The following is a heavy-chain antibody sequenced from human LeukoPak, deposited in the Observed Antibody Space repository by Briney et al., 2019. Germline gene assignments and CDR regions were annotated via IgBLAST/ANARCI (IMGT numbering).Heavy chain of an antibody. D-gene: IGHD5-18*01. CDR2: ISSSGTTI. V-gene: IGHV3-48*03. J-gene: IGHJ4*02. CDR1: GFTLSSYE. CDR3: ATYRRDLTGIEY. Sequence: PGGSLRLSCAASGFTLSSYEIKWVRQAPGKGLEWVSYISSSGTTIYYADSLKGRFTISRDNAKNSLYLQMNSLRAEDTAVYYFATYRRDLTGIEYWGQGTLVTVSS.